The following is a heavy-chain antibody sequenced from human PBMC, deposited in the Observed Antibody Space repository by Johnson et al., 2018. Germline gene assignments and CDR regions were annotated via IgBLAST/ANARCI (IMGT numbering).Heavy chain of an antibody. V-gene: IGHV1-69*13. Sequence: QVQLVQSGAEVKKPGASVKVSCKASGYTFIGYDINWVRQATGQRPEWMGWIIPKFDTANYAQKFQDRVTITADESTGTAYMELSSLRSEDTAVYYCARGLSYKTDWGQGTLVTVSS. J-gene: IGHJ1*01. D-gene: IGHD3-16*02. CDR3: ARGLSYKTD. CDR2: IIPKFDTA. CDR1: GYTFIGYD.